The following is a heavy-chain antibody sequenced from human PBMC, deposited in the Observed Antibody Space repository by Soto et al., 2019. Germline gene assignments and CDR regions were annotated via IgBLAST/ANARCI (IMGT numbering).Heavy chain of an antibody. V-gene: IGHV3-23*01. Sequence: GGSLRLSCAASGFTFSSYAMSWVRQAPGKGLEWVSTITGSGGSTYYADSAKGRFTISRDNSKNTLRLQMNSLRAEDTAVYYCAKERPLAGFDYWGQGTLVTVSS. CDR2: ITGSGGST. D-gene: IGHD6-19*01. CDR3: AKERPLAGFDY. J-gene: IGHJ4*02. CDR1: GFTFSSYA.